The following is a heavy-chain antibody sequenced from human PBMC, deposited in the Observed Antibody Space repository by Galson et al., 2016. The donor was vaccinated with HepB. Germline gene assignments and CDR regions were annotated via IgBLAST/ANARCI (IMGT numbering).Heavy chain of an antibody. CDR1: GFSFSTYA. V-gene: IGHV3-30*04. CDR3: ARPSVGELWRYFNYGMDV. J-gene: IGHJ6*02. D-gene: IGHD3-10*01. CDR2: VSYDGRNK. Sequence: SLRLSCAASGFSFSTYALHWVRQAPGKGLEWVALVSYDGRNKEYADSVKGRFTIARDKSNSTLYLQMNSLRTEDTAIYYCARPSVGELWRYFNYGMDVWGQGTTVTVSS.